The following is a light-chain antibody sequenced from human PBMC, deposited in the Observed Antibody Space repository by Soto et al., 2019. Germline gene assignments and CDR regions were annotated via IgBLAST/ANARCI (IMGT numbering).Light chain of an antibody. V-gene: IGKV1-33*01. Sequence: DIQMTQSPSSLSASVGDRVTITCRASQDISNYLNWYQQKPGKAPKLLIYDASNLETGVPSRFSGSGSGTDFTFTISSLQPEDIAIYYCQQYDNLLTFGGGTKVDIK. CDR2: DAS. CDR3: QQYDNLLT. CDR1: QDISNY. J-gene: IGKJ4*01.